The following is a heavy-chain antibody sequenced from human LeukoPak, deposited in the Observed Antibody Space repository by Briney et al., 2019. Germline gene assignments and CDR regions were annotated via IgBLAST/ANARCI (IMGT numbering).Heavy chain of an antibody. CDR2: IKQDGTEK. J-gene: IGHJ5*02. V-gene: IGHV3-7*01. CDR1: GFSFTTYW. CDR3: ARMLYSSVGWFDP. Sequence: GGSLRLSCAASGFSFTTYWMGWVRQAPGKGLEWVANIKQDGTEKYYVDSVKGRFTISRDNAKNSLYLQMNSLRAEDTAVYYCARMLYSSVGWFDPWGQGTLVTVSS. D-gene: IGHD6-19*01.